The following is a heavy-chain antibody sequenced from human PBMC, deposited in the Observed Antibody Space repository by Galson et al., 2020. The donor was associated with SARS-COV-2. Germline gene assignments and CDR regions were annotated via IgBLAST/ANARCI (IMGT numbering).Heavy chain of an antibody. V-gene: IGHV1-2*02. J-gene: IGHJ4*02. CDR3: ARDQPIVGAGDY. Sequence: GESLKIPCTASGYTFTGYYMHWVRQAPGQGLEWMGWIIPNSGGTNYAQKFQGRVTMTRDTSISTAYMELSRLRSADTAVYYCARDQPIVGAGDYWGQGTLVTVSS. D-gene: IGHD1-26*01. CDR2: IIPNSGGT. CDR1: GYTFTGYY.